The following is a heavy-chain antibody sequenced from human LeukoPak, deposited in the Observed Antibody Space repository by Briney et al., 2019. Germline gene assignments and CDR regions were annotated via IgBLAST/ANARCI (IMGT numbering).Heavy chain of an antibody. D-gene: IGHD6-19*01. CDR2: IYSGGST. CDR1: GFTVSSNY. V-gene: IGHV3-66*01. Sequence: GGSLRLFCAASGFTVSSNYMSWVRQAPGKGLEWVSVIYSGGSTYYADSVKGRFTISRDNSKNTLYLQMNSLRAEDTAVYYCARAVAGRGYFDYWGQGTLVTVSS. J-gene: IGHJ4*02. CDR3: ARAVAGRGYFDY.